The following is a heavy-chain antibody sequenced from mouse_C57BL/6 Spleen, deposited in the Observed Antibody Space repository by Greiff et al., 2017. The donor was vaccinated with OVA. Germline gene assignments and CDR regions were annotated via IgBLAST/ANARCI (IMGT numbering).Heavy chain of an antibody. CDR2: IYPGDGDT. V-gene: IGHV1-82*01. J-gene: IGHJ4*01. CDR3: ARSLYPFYAMDY. Sequence: VKLQQSGPELVKPGASVKISCKASGYAFSSSWMNWVKQRPGKGLEWIGRIYPGDGDTNYNGKFKGKATLTADKSSSTAYMQLSSLTSEDSAVYFCARSLYPFYAMDYWGQGTSVTVSS. D-gene: IGHD2-1*01. CDR1: GYAFSSSW.